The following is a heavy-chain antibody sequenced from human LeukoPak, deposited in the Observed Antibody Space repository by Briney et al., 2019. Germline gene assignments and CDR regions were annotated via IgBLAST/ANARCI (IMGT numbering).Heavy chain of an antibody. CDR1: GFTFRNYA. CDR2: FDGGGGPT. V-gene: IGHV3-23*01. Sequence: VGSLRLSCAASGFTFRNYAMSWVRQAPGKGLEGVSVFDGGGGPTYYADSVKGRFTISRDNSKNTLYFQMNSLRAEDVAVYFCAKNSGYNWQYFFDYWGQGTLVTVSS. J-gene: IGHJ4*02. D-gene: IGHD6-25*01. CDR3: AKNSGYNWQYFFDY.